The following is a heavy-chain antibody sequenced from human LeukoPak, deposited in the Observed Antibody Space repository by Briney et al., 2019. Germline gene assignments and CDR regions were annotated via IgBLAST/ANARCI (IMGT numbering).Heavy chain of an antibody. CDR3: ARLSGNGYYSDY. CDR2: IYPGDSDT. Sequence: GESLKISCKGSGYSFTTYWIVWVRQVPGKGLEWMGIIYPGDSDTRYSPSFQGQVTISADKSINTAFLQWSSLKASDTAMYYCARLSGNGYYSDYWGQGTLVTVSS. V-gene: IGHV5-51*01. J-gene: IGHJ4*02. D-gene: IGHD1-20*01. CDR1: GYSFTTYW.